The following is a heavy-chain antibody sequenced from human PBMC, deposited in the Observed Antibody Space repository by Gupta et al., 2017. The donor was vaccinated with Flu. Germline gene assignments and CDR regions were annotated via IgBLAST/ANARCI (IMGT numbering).Heavy chain of an antibody. V-gene: IGHV3-11*06. J-gene: IGHJ1*01. Sequence: VHLVESGGDLVQPGGSLRLSCAASGVTFSDCHMSWVRQAPGRGLEWLAYIGSGGNTDYADSVRGRFTISRDNAKNSLYLQMNSLRDEDTAVYYCAIDFDWAFQHWGQGILVTVSS. CDR1: GVTFSDCH. CDR3: AIDFDWAFQH. D-gene: IGHD3-9*01. CDR2: IGSGGNT.